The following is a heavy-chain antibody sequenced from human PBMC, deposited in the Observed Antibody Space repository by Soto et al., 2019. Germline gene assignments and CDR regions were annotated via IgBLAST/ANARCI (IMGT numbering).Heavy chain of an antibody. D-gene: IGHD2-8*01. V-gene: IGHV1-69*01. J-gene: IGHJ4*02. CDR3: ATPSNGHEFVFDF. Sequence: QVQLVQSGAEVRKPGSSVKVSCKASRGTFSSNSFSWVRQAPGQGFEYMGGIIPTFGAADYAQRFQDRVTFTADESTTTVYLELSSLKPVDTAVYYGATPSNGHEFVFDFWGQGTLVTVSP. CDR2: IIPTFGAA. CDR1: RGTFSSNS.